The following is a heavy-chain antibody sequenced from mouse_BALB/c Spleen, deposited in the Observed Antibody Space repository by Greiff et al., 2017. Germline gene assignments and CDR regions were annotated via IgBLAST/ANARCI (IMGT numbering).Heavy chain of an antibody. V-gene: IGHV1S81*02. CDR3: TRSPYAMDY. CDR2: INPSNGGT. J-gene: IGHJ4*01. CDR1: GYTFTSYY. Sequence: VQLQQSGAELVKPGASVKLSCKASGYTFTSYYMYWVKQRPGQGLEWIGEINPSNGGTNFNEKFKSKATLTVDKSSSTAYMQLSSLTSEDSAVYYCTRSPYAMDYWGQGTSVTVSS.